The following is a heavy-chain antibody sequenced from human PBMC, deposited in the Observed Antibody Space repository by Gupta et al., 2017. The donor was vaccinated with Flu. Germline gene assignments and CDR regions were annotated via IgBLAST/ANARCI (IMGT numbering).Heavy chain of an antibody. Sequence: EVPLLESGGGLVQPGGSLRLSCAASGFTFSSYAMSWVRQAPGKGLEWVSAISGSGGSTYYADSVKGRFTISRDNSKNTLYLQMNSLRAEDTAVYYCAKVDGDYGWDYYYGMDVWGQGTTVTVSS. CDR3: AKVDGDYGWDYYYGMDV. CDR2: ISGSGGST. V-gene: IGHV3-23*01. D-gene: IGHD4-17*01. CDR1: GFTFSSYA. J-gene: IGHJ6*02.